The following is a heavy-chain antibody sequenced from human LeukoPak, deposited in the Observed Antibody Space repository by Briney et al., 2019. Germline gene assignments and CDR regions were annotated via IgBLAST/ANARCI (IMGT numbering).Heavy chain of an antibody. V-gene: IGHV1-2*02. Sequence: ASVKVSCKASGYTFTGYYMHWVRQAPGQGLEWMGWINPNSGGTNYAQKFQGRVTMTRDTSISTAYMELSRLRSDDTAVYYCAKDRVGIVVVPAAIHNWFDPWGQGTLVTVSS. J-gene: IGHJ5*02. CDR3: AKDRVGIVVVPAAIHNWFDP. CDR1: GYTFTGYY. D-gene: IGHD2-2*02. CDR2: INPNSGGT.